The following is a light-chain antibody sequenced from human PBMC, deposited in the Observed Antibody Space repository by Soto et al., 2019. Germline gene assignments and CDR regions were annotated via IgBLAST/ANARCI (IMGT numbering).Light chain of an antibody. CDR3: QQYNDWPLT. CDR1: QSVSSN. Sequence: EILMTQSPVTLSVSPGERATLSCRASQSVSSNLAWYQQKPGQAPSLLIYGAFTRATGIPARFSGTGSGTEFTLTISSLQSEDFALYYYQQYNDWPLTFGQGTKVDIK. V-gene: IGKV3-15*01. J-gene: IGKJ1*01. CDR2: GAF.